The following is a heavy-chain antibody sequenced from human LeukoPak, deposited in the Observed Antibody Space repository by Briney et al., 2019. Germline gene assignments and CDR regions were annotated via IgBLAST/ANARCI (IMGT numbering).Heavy chain of an antibody. CDR2: MYYSGST. V-gene: IGHV4-59*01. CDR1: GGSISSYY. D-gene: IGHD2-15*01. Sequence: SETLSLTCTVSGGSISSYYWNWVREPPGKGLEWIGYMYYSGSTNYNPSLKSRVTISVDTSKNQFSLKLSSVTAADTAVYYCARDLVGAFDNWGQGTIVTVSS. J-gene: IGHJ3*02. CDR3: ARDLVGAFDN.